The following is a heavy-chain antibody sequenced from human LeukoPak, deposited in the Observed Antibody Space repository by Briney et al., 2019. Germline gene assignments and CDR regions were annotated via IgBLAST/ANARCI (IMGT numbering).Heavy chain of an antibody. Sequence: GGSLRLSCVASGFSFSSYHMSWVRQAPGKGLGCVAHIFPDGHQESCNASVRGRFTVSRDNAKNSVFLQMNSLRVEDTAIYYCARWRWQQSEFDLWGQGALVTVSS. D-gene: IGHD5-24*01. J-gene: IGHJ4*02. V-gene: IGHV3-7*01. CDR1: GFSFSSYH. CDR2: IFPDGHQE. CDR3: ARWRWQQSEFDL.